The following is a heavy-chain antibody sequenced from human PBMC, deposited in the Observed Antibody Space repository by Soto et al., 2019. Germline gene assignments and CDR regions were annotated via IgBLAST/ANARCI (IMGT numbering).Heavy chain of an antibody. Sequence: EVQLLQSGGGIVQPGGSLRLSCAASGFTFRSFSMTWVRQAPGKGLEWVSDISFHGQTTYYADPVQGRFTISRNNSKNTLYPQMSSLRGEDTAMYYFATIAPTPEWGQGPLFTVSS. CDR2: ISFHGQTT. V-gene: IGHV3-23*01. J-gene: IGHJ4*01. CDR3: ATIAPTPE. CDR1: GFTFRSFS. D-gene: IGHD2-15*01.